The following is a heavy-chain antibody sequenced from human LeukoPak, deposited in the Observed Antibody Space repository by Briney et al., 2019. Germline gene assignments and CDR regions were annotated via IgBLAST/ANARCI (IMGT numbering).Heavy chain of an antibody. J-gene: IGHJ4*02. CDR2: TYYRSKWYN. V-gene: IGHV6-1*01. CDR1: GDSVSSNSAA. Sequence: SQTLSLTCALYGDSVSSNSAAWNWLRQSPSRGLEWLGRTYYRSKWYNDYAVSVKSRITINPDTSKNQFSLQLNSVTPEDTAVYYCARGWLQSGFDYWGQGTLVTVSS. CDR3: ARGWLQSGFDY. D-gene: IGHD5-24*01.